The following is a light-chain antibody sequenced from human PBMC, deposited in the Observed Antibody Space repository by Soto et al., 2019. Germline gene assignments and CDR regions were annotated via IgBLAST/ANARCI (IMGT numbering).Light chain of an antibody. CDR2: SAS. Sequence: DIQMTQSPSSLSASVGDRVTITCRASQSISSYLNWYQQKPGKAPKVLIYSASNLQSGVPSRFSGSGSGTDFTLTISSLQPEDFVTYYCQQSYNTPRTFGQGTKVEIK. CDR3: QQSYNTPRT. J-gene: IGKJ1*01. V-gene: IGKV1-39*01. CDR1: QSISSY.